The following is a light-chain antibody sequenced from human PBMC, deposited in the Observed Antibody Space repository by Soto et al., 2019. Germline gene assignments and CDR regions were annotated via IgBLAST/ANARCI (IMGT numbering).Light chain of an antibody. Sequence: EIVLTQSPGTLSLSPGERGTLSCRASQSVSSSYLAWYQQKPGQAPRLLIYGASSRATVIPDRFSGSGSGTDFTLTISRLEPEDFAVYYCQQYGSSPRVTFGGGTKVEIK. J-gene: IGKJ4*01. V-gene: IGKV3-20*01. CDR3: QQYGSSPRVT. CDR1: QSVSSSY. CDR2: GAS.